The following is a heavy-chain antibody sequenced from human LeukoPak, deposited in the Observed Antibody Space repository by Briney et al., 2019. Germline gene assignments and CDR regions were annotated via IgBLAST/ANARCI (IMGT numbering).Heavy chain of an antibody. V-gene: IGHV3-74*03. D-gene: IGHD3-22*01. CDR3: ARAMPHDTWFNP. CDR1: GFTFTDYW. J-gene: IGHJ5*02. Sequence: GGSLRLSCAASGFTFTDYWMHWVRQGAGKGLVWVSRINGDLTNTTYADSVKGRFTISRDNAKNTLYLQMNSLRAEDTAVYYCARAMPHDTWFNPWGQGSLVTVSS. CDR2: INGDLTNT.